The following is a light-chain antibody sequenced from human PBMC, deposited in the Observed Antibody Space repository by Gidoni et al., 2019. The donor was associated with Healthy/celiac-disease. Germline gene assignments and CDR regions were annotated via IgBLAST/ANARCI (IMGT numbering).Light chain of an antibody. CDR1: SSNIGNNA. V-gene: IGLV1-36*01. J-gene: IGLJ2*01. CDR2: YDD. CDR3: AAWDDRLNGVV. Sequence: QSVLTQPPSVSESPRQRVTISCSGSSSNIGNNAVNWYQQLPGKAPKLLIYYDDLLPSGVSDRFSGAKSGTSASLAISGLQYEDEADYDCAAWDDRLNGVVFGGGTKLTVL.